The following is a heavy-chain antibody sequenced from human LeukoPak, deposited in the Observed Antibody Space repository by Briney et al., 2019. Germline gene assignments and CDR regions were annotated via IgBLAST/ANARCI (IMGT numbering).Heavy chain of an antibody. CDR1: GGTFSSYA. CDR2: IIPIFGTA. J-gene: IGHJ5*02. V-gene: IGHV1-69*13. Sequence: ASVKVSCKASGGTFSSYAISWVRQAPGQGLEWMGGIIPIFGTANYAQKFQGRVTITADESTSTAYMELSSLRSEDTAVYYCARSPFPSATWSGYYLGWFDPWGQGTLVTVSS. D-gene: IGHD3-3*01. CDR3: ARSPFPSATWSGYYLGWFDP.